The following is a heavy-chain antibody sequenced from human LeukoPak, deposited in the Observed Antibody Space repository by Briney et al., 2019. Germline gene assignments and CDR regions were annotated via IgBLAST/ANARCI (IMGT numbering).Heavy chain of an antibody. CDR3: ARQRLGEISLTAFDI. CDR1: GGSISSNY. V-gene: IGHV4-4*09. D-gene: IGHD3-16*02. Sequence: PSETLSLTCTVSGGSISSNYWNWIRQPPGKGLEWIGYIYSSGSTNYNPSLKSRVTMSVDTSKNQFPLKLMSVTAADTAVYYFARQRLGEISLTAFDIWGRGTMVTDSS. J-gene: IGHJ3*02. CDR2: IYSSGST.